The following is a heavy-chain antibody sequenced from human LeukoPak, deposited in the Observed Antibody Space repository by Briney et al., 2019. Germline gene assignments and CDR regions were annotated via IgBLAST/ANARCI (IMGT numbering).Heavy chain of an antibody. V-gene: IGHV4-59*01. CDR3: ARDLRYCSSTSCYVDYYYGMDV. Sequence: PSETLSLTCTVFGGSISSYYWSWVRQPPGKGLEWIGYIYDSGSTNYNPSLKSRVTISVDTSKNQFSLKLSSVTAADTAVYYCARDLRYCSSTSCYVDYYYGMDVRGQGTTVTVSS. CDR1: GGSISSYY. D-gene: IGHD2-2*01. J-gene: IGHJ6*02. CDR2: IYDSGST.